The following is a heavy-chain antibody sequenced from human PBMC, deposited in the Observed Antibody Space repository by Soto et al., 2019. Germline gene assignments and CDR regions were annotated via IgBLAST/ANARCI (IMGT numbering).Heavy chain of an antibody. CDR2: INAANGDT. J-gene: IGHJ5*02. Sequence: GASVKVSCKASGYTFTSYGIHWVRQAPGQRLEWMGWINAANGDTKYSPKFQGRVTITRDTSASTAYMELSSLRSEDTAVYYCVRRHVSATGIYWFDPWGHGTLVTVSS. D-gene: IGHD6-13*01. CDR3: VRRHVSATGIYWFDP. CDR1: GYTFTSYG. V-gene: IGHV1-3*01.